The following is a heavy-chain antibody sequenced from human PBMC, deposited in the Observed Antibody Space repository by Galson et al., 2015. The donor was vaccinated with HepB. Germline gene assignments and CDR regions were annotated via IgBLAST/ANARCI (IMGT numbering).Heavy chain of an antibody. V-gene: IGHV3-33*03. CDR1: GFTFRNFG. D-gene: IGHD1/OR15-1a*01. CDR2: IWYDGSNK. Sequence: SLRLSCAASGFTFRNFGMHWVRQAPGKGLEWVALIWYDGSNKYYADSVKGRFTISRDNSKNTMYLQMSSLRAEDTALYYCAKVLHEQIRNGIDSWGQGTLVTVSS. CDR3: AKVLHEQIRNGIDS. J-gene: IGHJ4*02.